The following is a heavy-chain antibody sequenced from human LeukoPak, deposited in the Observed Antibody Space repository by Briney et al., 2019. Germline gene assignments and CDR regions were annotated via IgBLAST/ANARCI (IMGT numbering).Heavy chain of an antibody. J-gene: IGHJ4*02. D-gene: IGHD6-19*01. CDR3: ARYGSSGWYWVDY. V-gene: IGHV3-33*01. Sequence: PGGSLRLSCAASGYTFSSYGMHWVRQAPGKGLEWVAVIWYDGSNKYYADSVKGRFTISRDNSKNTLYLQMNSLRAEDTAVYYCARYGSSGWYWVDYWGQGTLVTVSS. CDR1: GYTFSSYG. CDR2: IWYDGSNK.